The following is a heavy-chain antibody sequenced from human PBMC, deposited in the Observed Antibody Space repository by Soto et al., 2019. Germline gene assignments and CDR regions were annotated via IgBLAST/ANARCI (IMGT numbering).Heavy chain of an antibody. CDR2: INHSGST. CDR3: ARKQDYADNWFDP. J-gene: IGHJ5*02. CDR1: GGSFSGYY. Sequence: ETLSLTCAVYGGSFSGYYWSWIRQPPGKGLEWIGEINHSGSTNYNPSLKSRVTTSVDTSKNQFSLKLSSVTAADTAVYYCARKQDYADNWFDPLGQGTLVTVSS. D-gene: IGHD4-17*01. V-gene: IGHV4-34*01.